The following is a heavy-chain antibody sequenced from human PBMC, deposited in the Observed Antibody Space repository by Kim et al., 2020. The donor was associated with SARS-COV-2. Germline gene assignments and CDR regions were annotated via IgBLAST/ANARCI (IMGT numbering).Heavy chain of an antibody. V-gene: IGHV3-72*01. CDR2: SGNKASSHAT. CDR1: RFSLSDHY. J-gene: IGHJ3*02. CDR3: CRGYSGGPIYAFDI. Sequence: GSLRLSCVTSRFSLSDHYIDWVRQGPGKGLEWVGRSGNKASSHATEYAASVRDRFIISRDDSRNSLYLQMNSLKTEDTAVYFCCRGYSGGPIYAFDIWGQGTGVTVSS. D-gene: IGHD6-19*01.